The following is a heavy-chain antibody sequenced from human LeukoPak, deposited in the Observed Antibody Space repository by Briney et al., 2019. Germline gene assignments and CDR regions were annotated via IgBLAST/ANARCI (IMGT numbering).Heavy chain of an antibody. V-gene: IGHV3-23*01. CDR2: ISGSGGST. Sequence: GGSPRLSCAASGFTFSSYAMSWVRQAPGKGLEWVSAISGSGGSTYYADSVKGRFTISRDNSKNTLYLQMNSLRAEDTAVYYCAKEGDYDILTGYYPGEGAFDIWGQGTMVTVSS. CDR1: GFTFSSYA. CDR3: AKEGDYDILTGYYPGEGAFDI. D-gene: IGHD3-9*01. J-gene: IGHJ3*02.